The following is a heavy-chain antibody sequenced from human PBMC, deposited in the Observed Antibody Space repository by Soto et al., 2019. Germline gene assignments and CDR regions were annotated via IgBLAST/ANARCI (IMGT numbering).Heavy chain of an antibody. J-gene: IGHJ4*02. CDR3: AKARWSGSTYRTFDY. V-gene: IGHV3-23*01. D-gene: IGHD3-3*01. CDR1: GFTFSSYA. Sequence: EVQLLESGGGLVQPGGSLRLSCAASGFTFSSYAMSWVRQAPGKGREWVSAISGSGGSTHYADSVKGRFTIYRDKSKNTLYRQMNSLRAEDTAVYYCAKARWSGSTYRTFDYWGQGTLVTVSS. CDR2: ISGSGGST.